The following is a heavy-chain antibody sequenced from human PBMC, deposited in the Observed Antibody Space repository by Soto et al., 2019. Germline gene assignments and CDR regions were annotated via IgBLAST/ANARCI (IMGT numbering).Heavy chain of an antibody. J-gene: IGHJ4*02. CDR2: IYYSGST. V-gene: IGHV4-59*01. CDR3: ARSTTDLYYDILIGGY. Sequence: PSETLSLTCTVSGGSISSYYWSWIRQPPGKGLEWIGYIYYSGSTNYNPSLKSRVTISVDTSKNQFSLKLSSVTAADTAVYYCARSTTDLYYDILIGGYWGQGTLVTVSS. CDR1: GGSISSYY. D-gene: IGHD3-9*01.